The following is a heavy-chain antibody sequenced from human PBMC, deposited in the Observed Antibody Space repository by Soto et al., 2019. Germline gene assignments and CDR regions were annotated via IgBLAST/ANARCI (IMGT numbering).Heavy chain of an antibody. D-gene: IGHD2-21*02. CDR2: ISGGGGRT. CDR1: GFTFSNYA. Sequence: EVQLLESGGGLVQPGGSLRLSCAASGFTFSNYAINWVRLAPGKGLEWVSGISGGGGRTYYADSVKGRFTIFRATSKNTMFLQMNSLRADDTAVYYCAKGFIVVVTVLRPDDAFDVWGQGTMVTVSS. V-gene: IGHV3-23*01. J-gene: IGHJ3*01. CDR3: AKGFIVVVTVLRPDDAFDV.